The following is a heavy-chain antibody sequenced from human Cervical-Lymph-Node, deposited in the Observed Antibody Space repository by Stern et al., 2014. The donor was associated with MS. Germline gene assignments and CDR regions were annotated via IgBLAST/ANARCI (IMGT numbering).Heavy chain of an antibody. D-gene: IGHD6-19*01. CDR2: INAGNADT. J-gene: IGHJ5*02. CDR1: GYTLSSYT. V-gene: IGHV1-3*01. CDR3: ARGYNNGWYFRAVDL. Sequence: HVQLVQSGPEVKKPGASVKVSCKASGYTLSSYTLHWVRQAPGQRLEWVGWINAGNADTKYSQKFQGRVTITRDTSASTAYLELSSLRSEDTAVYYCARGYNNGWYFRAVDLWGQGTLVTVSS.